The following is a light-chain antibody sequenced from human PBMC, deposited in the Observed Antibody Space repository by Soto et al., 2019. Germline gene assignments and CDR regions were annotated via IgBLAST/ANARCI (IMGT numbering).Light chain of an antibody. Sequence: DAQMTQSPSCLSASVGDSVTITCRASQSIGTYLDWYQHKPGKAPKLLIYAASSLQSGVPSRFSGSGSGTDFTLTISSLQPEDFATYYCQESHSTFGQGTKLEIK. J-gene: IGKJ2*01. V-gene: IGKV1-39*01. CDR3: QESHST. CDR1: QSIGTY. CDR2: AAS.